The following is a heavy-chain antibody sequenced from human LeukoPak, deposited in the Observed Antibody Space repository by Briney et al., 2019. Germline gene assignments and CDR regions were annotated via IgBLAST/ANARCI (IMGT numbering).Heavy chain of an antibody. CDR1: GFTFSSYA. Sequence: PGGSLRLSCAASGFTFSSYAMSWVRQAPGKGLEWVSAISGSGGSTYYADSVKGRFTISRDNPKNTLYLQMNSLRAEDTAVYYCAKGTRWLRFSSYYFDYWGQGTLVTVSS. D-gene: IGHD5-12*01. V-gene: IGHV3-23*01. J-gene: IGHJ4*02. CDR3: AKGTRWLRFSSYYFDY. CDR2: ISGSGGST.